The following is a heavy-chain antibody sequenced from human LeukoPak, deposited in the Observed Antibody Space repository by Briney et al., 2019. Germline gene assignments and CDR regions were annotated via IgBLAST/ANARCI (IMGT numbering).Heavy chain of an antibody. J-gene: IGHJ4*02. V-gene: IGHV3-23*01. CDR3: ECRNWNDVQL. D-gene: IGHD1-20*01. CDR2: ISGSGGST. Sequence: SGGSLRLSCAGSGFTVSADYMTWVRQAPGKGLEWVSAISGSGGSTYYADSVKGRFTISRDNSKNTLYLQMNSLRAEDTAVYYCECRNWNDVQLWGQGTLVTVSS. CDR1: GFTVSADY.